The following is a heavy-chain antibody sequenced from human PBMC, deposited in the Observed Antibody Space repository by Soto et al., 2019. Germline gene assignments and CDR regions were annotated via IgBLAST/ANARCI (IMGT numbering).Heavy chain of an antibody. V-gene: IGHV5-51*01. CDR1: GYDFNTFW. J-gene: IGHJ5*02. D-gene: IGHD2-8*01. CDR3: ARINWSNGEGWFGP. CDR2: IYPDDSET. Sequence: GESLKISCKASGYDFNTFWIGWVRQMPGRGLEWMGFIYPDDSETRYSPSFQGLVTISADKSIRAAYLQWSRLKASDTAIYYCARINWSNGEGWFGPWGQGTLVTVSS.